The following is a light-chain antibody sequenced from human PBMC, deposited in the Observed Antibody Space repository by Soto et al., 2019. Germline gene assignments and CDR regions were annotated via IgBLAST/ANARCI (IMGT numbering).Light chain of an antibody. CDR1: QSVSSN. Sequence: EIVMTQSPATLSVSPGERATLSCRASQSVSSNLAWYQQKPGQAPRLLIYGASTRATGIPARVSGSGSGTXXXLXISSLQSEDFAVYYCQQYNNWPPYTFGQGTKLEIK. CDR2: GAS. CDR3: QQYNNWPPYT. J-gene: IGKJ2*01. V-gene: IGKV3-15*01.